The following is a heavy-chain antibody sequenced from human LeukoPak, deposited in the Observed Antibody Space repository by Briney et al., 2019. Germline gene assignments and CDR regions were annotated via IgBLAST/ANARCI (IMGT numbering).Heavy chain of an antibody. D-gene: IGHD3-22*01. J-gene: IGHJ5*02. CDR3: ARVSQGPDRVYYYDGSA. CDR1: GGSISSSNW. Sequence: KTSGTLSLTCAVSGGSISSSNWWSWVRQPPGKGLEWIGEIYHSGSTNYNPSLKSRVTISVDKSKNQFSLKLSSVTAADTAVYYCARVSQGPDRVYYYDGSAWGQGTLVTVSS. CDR2: IYHSGST. V-gene: IGHV4-4*02.